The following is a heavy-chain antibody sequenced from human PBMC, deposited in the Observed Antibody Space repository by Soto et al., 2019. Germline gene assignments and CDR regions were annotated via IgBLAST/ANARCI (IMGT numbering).Heavy chain of an antibody. J-gene: IGHJ6*02. CDR3: ARDAAPYYYYGMDV. CDR1: GFTFSSYW. CDR2: IKQDGSEK. D-gene: IGHD2-15*01. Sequence: LRLSCAASGFTFSSYWMSWVRQAPGKGLEWVANIKQDGSEKYYVDSVKGRFTISRDNAKNSLYLQMNSPRAEDTAVYYCARDAAPYYYYGMDVWGQGTTVTVSS. V-gene: IGHV3-7*03.